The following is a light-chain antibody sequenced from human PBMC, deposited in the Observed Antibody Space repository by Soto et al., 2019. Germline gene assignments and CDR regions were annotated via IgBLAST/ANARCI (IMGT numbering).Light chain of an antibody. Sequence: HSALTQPPSASGSPGQSVTISCIGTRSDVGGYNYVSWYQQHPGKAHKLMIYEVSKRPSGVPDRFSGSKSGNTASLTVSGIQAEDEADYYCSSYGAINNSGVFGGGTKLTVL. CDR3: SSYGAINNSGV. J-gene: IGLJ2*01. CDR2: EVS. V-gene: IGLV2-8*01. CDR1: RSDVGGYNY.